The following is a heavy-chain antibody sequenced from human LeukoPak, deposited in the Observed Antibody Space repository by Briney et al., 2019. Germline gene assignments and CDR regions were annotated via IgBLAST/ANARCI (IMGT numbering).Heavy chain of an antibody. V-gene: IGHV3-11*01. CDR1: GFTFSDYY. Sequence: GGSLRLSCAASGFTFSDYYMSWIRQAPEKGLEWVSYISSSGSTIYYADSVKGRFTISRDNAKNSLYLQMNSLRAEDTAVYYCARDPIAVAEFDYWGQGTLVTVSS. CDR2: ISSSGSTI. D-gene: IGHD6-19*01. J-gene: IGHJ4*02. CDR3: ARDPIAVAEFDY.